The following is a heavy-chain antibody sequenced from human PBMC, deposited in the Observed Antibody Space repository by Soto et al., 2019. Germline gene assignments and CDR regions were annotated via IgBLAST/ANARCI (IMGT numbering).Heavy chain of an antibody. Sequence: QVHLVQSGAEVKKPGASVKVSCKASGYTFTTYGIAWVRQAPGQGLEWMGWISAYNANTDYAQRLQGRVTITTDTSTSTAHMELRILRSDGTAVYYCARGRYLDYWGQGTLVTVSS. CDR1: GYTFTTYG. J-gene: IGHJ4*02. CDR3: ARGRYLDY. D-gene: IGHD1-26*01. CDR2: ISAYNANT. V-gene: IGHV1-18*01.